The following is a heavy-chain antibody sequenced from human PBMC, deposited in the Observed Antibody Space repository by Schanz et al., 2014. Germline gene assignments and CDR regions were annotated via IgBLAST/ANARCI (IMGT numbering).Heavy chain of an antibody. J-gene: IGHJ4*02. D-gene: IGHD4-17*01. Sequence: QVQLVESGGGVVQPGRSLRLSCAASGITLSGYGLHWVRQAPGKGLEWVAVIRYDGRNKNFVESVKGRFTISRDNSKNTLYLEMNSLRAEDTAMYYCVSAYGEFLDHWGQGTLVTVSS. CDR1: GITLSGYG. V-gene: IGHV3-33*08. CDR2: IRYDGRNK. CDR3: VSAYGEFLDH.